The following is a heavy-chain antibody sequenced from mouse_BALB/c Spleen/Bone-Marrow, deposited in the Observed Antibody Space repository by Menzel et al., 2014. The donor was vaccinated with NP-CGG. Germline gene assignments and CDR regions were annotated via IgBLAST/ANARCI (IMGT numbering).Heavy chain of an antibody. V-gene: IGHV1-22*01. CDR2: VNPNIGGT. D-gene: IGHD2-3*01. Sequence: EVQLQQSGPELVMPGASVKISCKTSGYTFTDYALHWVKQSHGKSLEWIGGVNPNIGGTSYNQKFKDKASLTVNKSSTTAYMELRSLTSEDSAVYYCARGRWYYWGQGTTLTVSS. CDR1: GYTFTDYA. J-gene: IGHJ2*01. CDR3: ARGRWYY.